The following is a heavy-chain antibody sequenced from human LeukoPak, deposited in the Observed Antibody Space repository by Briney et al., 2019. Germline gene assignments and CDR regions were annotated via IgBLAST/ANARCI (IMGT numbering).Heavy chain of an antibody. Sequence: GGSPGLSCAASGFTFSSYSMNWVRQAPGKGLEWVSSISSSSSYIYYADSVKGRFTISRDNAKNSLYLQMNSLRAEDTAVYYCARAAYDNSGYLTLWGQGTLVTVSS. CDR3: ARAAYDNSGYLTL. D-gene: IGHD3-22*01. V-gene: IGHV3-21*01. CDR2: ISSSSSYI. CDR1: GFTFSSYS. J-gene: IGHJ4*02.